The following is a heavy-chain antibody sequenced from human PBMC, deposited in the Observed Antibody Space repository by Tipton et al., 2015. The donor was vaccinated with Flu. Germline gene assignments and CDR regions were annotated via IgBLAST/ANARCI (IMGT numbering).Heavy chain of an antibody. CDR2: IKQAGSEK. CDR3: ARGSSGWSTLYYFDY. Sequence: SLRLSCAASGFTFSDYWMTWVRQAPGKGLEWVANIKQAGSEKYYVDSVKGRFTISRDNAKNSLYLQMNSLGAEDTAVYYCARGSSGWSTLYYFDYWGQGTLVTVSS. V-gene: IGHV3-7*01. CDR1: GFTFSDYW. D-gene: IGHD6-19*01. J-gene: IGHJ4*02.